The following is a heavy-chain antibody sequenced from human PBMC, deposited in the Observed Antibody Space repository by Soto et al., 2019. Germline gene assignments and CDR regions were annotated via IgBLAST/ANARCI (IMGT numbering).Heavy chain of an antibody. CDR1: GFTFSSYA. CDR2: ISGSGGST. D-gene: IGHD3-22*01. J-gene: IGHJ4*02. V-gene: IGHV3-23*01. CDR3: AKDADITMIVVVIPFDY. Sequence: GGSLRLSCAASGFTFSSYAMSWVRLAPGKGLEWVSAISGSGGSTYYADSVKGRFTISRDNSKNTLYLQMNSLRAEGTAVYYCAKDADITMIVVVIPFDYWGQGTLVTVSS.